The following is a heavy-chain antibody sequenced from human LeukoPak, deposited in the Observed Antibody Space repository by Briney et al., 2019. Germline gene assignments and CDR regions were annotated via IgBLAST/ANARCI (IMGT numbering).Heavy chain of an antibody. J-gene: IGHJ6*02. Sequence: SETLSLTCAVSGYSISSGYYWGWIRQPPGKGLEWIGSIYHSGSTYYNPSLKSRVTISVDTSKNQFSLKLSSVTAADTAVYYCARGELELLSGYYGMDVWGQGTTVTVSS. D-gene: IGHD1-7*01. V-gene: IGHV4-38-2*01. CDR2: IYHSGST. CDR3: ARGELELLSGYYGMDV. CDR1: GYSISSGYY.